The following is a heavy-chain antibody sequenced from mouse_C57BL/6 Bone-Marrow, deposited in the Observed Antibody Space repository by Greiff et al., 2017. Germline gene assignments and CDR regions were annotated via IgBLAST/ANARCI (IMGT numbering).Heavy chain of an antibody. Sequence: VQLKESGPVLVKPGASVKMSCKASGYTFTDYYMNWVKQSHGTSLEWIGVINPYNGGTSYNQKFTGKATLTVDKSSSTAYMELNSLTSEDSAVYYCARDDYYGSPYYFDYWGQGTTLTGSS. CDR2: INPYNGGT. J-gene: IGHJ2*01. D-gene: IGHD1-1*01. CDR1: GYTFTDYY. CDR3: ARDDYYGSPYYFDY. V-gene: IGHV1-19*01.